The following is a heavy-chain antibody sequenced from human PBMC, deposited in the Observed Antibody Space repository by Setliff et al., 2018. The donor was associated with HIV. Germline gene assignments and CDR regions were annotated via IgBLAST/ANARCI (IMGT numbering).Heavy chain of an antibody. V-gene: IGHV1-3*01. J-gene: IGHJ4*01. D-gene: IGHD3-10*01. CDR2: INVGKGDT. Sequence: ASVKVSCKASGYTFTTYSINRVRQAPGQSPEWMGWINVGKGDTKYSQKLQGRITITRDTSANTASMELTSLRSNDTAVYVCARAALLAVFAFDYWGHGTLVTVSS. CDR3: ARAALLAVFAFDY. CDR1: GYTFTTYS.